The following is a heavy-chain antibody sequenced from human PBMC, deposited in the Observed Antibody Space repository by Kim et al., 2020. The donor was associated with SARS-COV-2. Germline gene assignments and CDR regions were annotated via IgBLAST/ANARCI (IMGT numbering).Heavy chain of an antibody. CDR1: GYTFTSYY. J-gene: IGHJ1*01. V-gene: IGHV1-46*01. CDR3: ARDGWELLAGFQH. D-gene: IGHD1-26*01. CDR2: INPSGGST. Sequence: ASVKVSCKASGYTFTSYYLHWVRQAPGQGLEWMGIINPSGGSTSYAQKFQGRVTMTRDTSTSTVYMELSSLRSEDTAVYYCARDGWELLAGFQHWGQGTLVTVSS.